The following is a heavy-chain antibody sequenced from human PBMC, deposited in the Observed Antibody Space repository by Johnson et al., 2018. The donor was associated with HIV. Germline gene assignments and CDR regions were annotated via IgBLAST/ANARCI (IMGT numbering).Heavy chain of an antibody. CDR1: GFTFDEYA. CDR3: ARAEYGYSSSWYGTFDI. V-gene: IGHV3-20*04. J-gene: IGHJ3*02. CDR2: INWNGGST. D-gene: IGHD6-13*01. Sequence: VQLLESGGGVVRPGGSLRLSCAASGFTFDEYAMSWVRQAPGKGLEWVSDINWNGGSTGYADSVKGRFSISRDNAKNSLFLQMNNLRAEDTALYYCARAEYGYSSSWYGTFDIWGRGTMVTVSS.